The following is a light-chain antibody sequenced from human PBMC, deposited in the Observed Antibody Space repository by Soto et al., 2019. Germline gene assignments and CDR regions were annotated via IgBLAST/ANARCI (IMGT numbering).Light chain of an antibody. J-gene: IGKJ1*01. CDR2: KAS. Sequence: DIQLTQSPSTLSASVGDRVTITCRASQSFSSWLAWYQQKPGTAPKLLIYKASSLESGVPSRFSGSGSGTEFTLTISSLQPDDFATYYCQQYNSYSMTFGKGTKVDIK. V-gene: IGKV1-5*03. CDR3: QQYNSYSMT. CDR1: QSFSSW.